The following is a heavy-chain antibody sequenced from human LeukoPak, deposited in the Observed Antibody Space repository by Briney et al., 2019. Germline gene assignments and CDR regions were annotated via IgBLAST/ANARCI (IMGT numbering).Heavy chain of an antibody. J-gene: IGHJ6*03. CDR1: GFTLSSNY. V-gene: IGHV3-66*02. CDR2: IYSGGST. CDR3: ARAYSSSWYEVYYYYTDV. D-gene: IGHD6-13*01. Sequence: GRSLRLSCAASGFTLSSNYMGWVRQAPGKGLEWGSVIYSGGSTYYLDSVKGRFTISRDNSKNTLYLQMNSLRAEDTAVYYCARAYSSSWYEVYYYYTDVWGKGTTV.